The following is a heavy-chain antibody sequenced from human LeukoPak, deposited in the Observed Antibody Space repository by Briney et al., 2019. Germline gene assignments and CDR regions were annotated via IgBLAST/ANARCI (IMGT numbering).Heavy chain of an antibody. J-gene: IGHJ4*02. CDR2: IWYDGSNK. CDR1: GFTFSSYA. V-gene: IGHV3-33*08. Sequence: PGGSLRLSCAASGFTFSSYAMSWVRQAPGKGLEWVAIIWYDGSNKYYADSVKGRFTTSRDNSKNTLYLQMNSLRAEDTAVYYCARGGYDFDYWGQGTLVTVSS. D-gene: IGHD5-12*01. CDR3: ARGGYDFDY.